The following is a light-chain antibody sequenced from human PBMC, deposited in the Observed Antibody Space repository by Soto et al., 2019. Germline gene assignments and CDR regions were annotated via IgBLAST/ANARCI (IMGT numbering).Light chain of an antibody. V-gene: IGKV3-15*01. CDR2: DAS. Sequence: EIVMTQSPATLSLSPGEGATLSCRASQSISNKLAWYQQKPGQAPRLLMYDASTRATDIPARFGGSGSGAEFTPTITSLQSEDFAVYYCQQYGNWPPLTFGGGTKVDIK. J-gene: IGKJ4*01. CDR1: QSISNK. CDR3: QQYGNWPPLT.